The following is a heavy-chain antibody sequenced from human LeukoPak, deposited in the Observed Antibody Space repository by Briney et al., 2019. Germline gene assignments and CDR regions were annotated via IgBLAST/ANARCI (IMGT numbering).Heavy chain of an antibody. Sequence: PGGSLRLSCADSGFSFSSYAMSWGPPGPGKGLEWVSAISGSGGSTYYADSVKGRFTISRDNSKNTLYLQMNSLRAEDTAVYYCASHFCDYWGQGTLVTVSS. CDR2: ISGSGGST. CDR3: ASHFCDY. CDR1: GFSFSSYA. J-gene: IGHJ4*02. V-gene: IGHV3-23*01.